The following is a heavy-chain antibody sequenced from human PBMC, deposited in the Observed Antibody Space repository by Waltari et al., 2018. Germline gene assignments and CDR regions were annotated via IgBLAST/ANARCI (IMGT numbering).Heavy chain of an antibody. D-gene: IGHD1-26*01. Sequence: QLVESGGDWVQPGGSLRLSCVAYGFTFVEFAIHWVSQVPGKGLEWVSGIGWNSCNIAYGDFVKGRFIISRDNAKNSLYLQMNSLRREDTALYYCARDFAGSPTGAFDVWGQGTMVTVSS. CDR3: ARDFAGSPTGAFDV. CDR2: IGWNSCNI. V-gene: IGHV3-9*01. CDR1: GFTFVEFA. J-gene: IGHJ3*01.